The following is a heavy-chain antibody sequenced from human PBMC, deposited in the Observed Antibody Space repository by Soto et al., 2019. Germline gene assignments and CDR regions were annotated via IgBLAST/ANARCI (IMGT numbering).Heavy chain of an antibody. Sequence: QVQLVESGGGVVQPGRSLRLSCVASGFTFSTYGMHWVRQTPGKGLEWVAALWYDGSNKNYADSVKGRFTISRDNSKNTLYLQMNSLRDEDTAVYYCGRGWDGGPGYWGQGTTVTVSS. D-gene: IGHD4-17*01. CDR2: LWYDGSNK. J-gene: IGHJ4*02. CDR1: GFTFSTYG. CDR3: GRGWDGGPGY. V-gene: IGHV3-33*01.